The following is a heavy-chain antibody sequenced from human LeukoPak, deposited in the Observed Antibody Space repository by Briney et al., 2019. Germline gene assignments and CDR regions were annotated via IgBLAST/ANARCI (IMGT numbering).Heavy chain of an antibody. V-gene: IGHV4-39*01. J-gene: IGHJ4*02. CDR3: ARDDFWSGYPGPD. Sequence: SETLSLTCTVSGGSISSSSYYWGWIRQPPGKGLEWIGSIYYSGSTYYNPSLKSRVTISVGTSKNQFSLKLSSVTAADTAVYYCARDDFWSGYPGPDWGQGTLVTVSS. CDR1: GGSISSSSYY. D-gene: IGHD3-3*01. CDR2: IYYSGST.